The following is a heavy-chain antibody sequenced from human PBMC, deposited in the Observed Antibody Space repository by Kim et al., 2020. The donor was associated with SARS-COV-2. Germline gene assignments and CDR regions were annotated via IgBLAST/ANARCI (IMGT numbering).Heavy chain of an antibody. V-gene: IGHV5-51*01. CDR1: GYSFTSYW. D-gene: IGHD2-21*02. CDR3: ARIPYCGGDCYPFDP. CDR2: IYPGDSDT. J-gene: IGHJ5*02. Sequence: GESLKISCKGSGYSFTSYWIGWVRQMPGKGLEWMGIIYPGDSDTRYIPSFQGQVTISADKSISTAYLQWSSLKASDTAMYYCARIPYCGGDCYPFDPWGQGTLVTVSS.